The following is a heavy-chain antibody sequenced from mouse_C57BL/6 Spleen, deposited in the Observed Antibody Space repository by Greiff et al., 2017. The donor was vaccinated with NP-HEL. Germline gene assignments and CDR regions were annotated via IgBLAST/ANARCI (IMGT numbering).Heavy chain of an antibody. Sequence: QVQLQQPGAELVKPGASVKLSCKASGYTFTSYWMQWVKQRPGQGLEWIGEIDPSDSYTNYNQKFKGKATLTVDTSSSTAYMQLSSLTSEDSAVYYCARALPYAMDYWGQGTSVTVSS. CDR3: ARALPYAMDY. CDR2: IDPSDSYT. D-gene: IGHD2-12*01. J-gene: IGHJ4*01. CDR1: GYTFTSYW. V-gene: IGHV1-50*01.